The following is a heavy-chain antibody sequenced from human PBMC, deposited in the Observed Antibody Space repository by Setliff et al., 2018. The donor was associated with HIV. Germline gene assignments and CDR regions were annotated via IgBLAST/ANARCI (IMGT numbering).Heavy chain of an antibody. J-gene: IGHJ4*02. CDR1: GGSISNYF. Sequence: SETLSLTCTVSGGSISNYFWGWIRQPPGKGLEWIGYIYYSGSTTYNPSLKSRVTISLDTSKSQFSLKLSSVTAADTAVYYCARLDCSSSSGFVDYWGQGTLVTVSS. D-gene: IGHD2-2*01. V-gene: IGHV4-59*08. CDR2: IYYSGST. CDR3: ARLDCSSSSGFVDY.